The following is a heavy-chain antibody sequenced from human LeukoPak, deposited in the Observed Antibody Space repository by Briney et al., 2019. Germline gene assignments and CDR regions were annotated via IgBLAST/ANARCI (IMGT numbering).Heavy chain of an antibody. Sequence: GGSLRLSCATSGFTFTTFWMHWVRQAPGKGLVWVSRINHDGSNTNYADSVKGRFTISRDNAKNTVYLQMNSLRAEDTAVYYCVRDWGYDSSGYWQKYFDTWGQGTLVTVSS. CDR2: INHDGSNT. V-gene: IGHV3-74*01. CDR3: VRDWGYDSSGYWQKYFDT. CDR1: GFTFTTFW. D-gene: IGHD3-22*01. J-gene: IGHJ4*02.